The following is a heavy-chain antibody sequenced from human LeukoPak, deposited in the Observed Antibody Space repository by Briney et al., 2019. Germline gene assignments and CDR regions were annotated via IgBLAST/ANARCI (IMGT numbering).Heavy chain of an antibody. J-gene: IGHJ4*02. D-gene: IGHD4/OR15-4a*01. Sequence: SETLSLTCTVSGDSTSTYYWSWIRQPAGKGLEWIGRISTSGSTNYNPSLKSRVTMSVDTSRNHFSLELSSVTAADTALYFCARVVPGKPWSDYWGQGTLVTVSS. CDR1: GDSTSTYY. CDR2: ISTSGST. V-gene: IGHV4-4*07. CDR3: ARVVPGKPWSDY.